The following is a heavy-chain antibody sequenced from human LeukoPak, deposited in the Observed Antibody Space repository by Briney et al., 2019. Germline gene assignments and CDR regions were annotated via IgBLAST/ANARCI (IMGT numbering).Heavy chain of an antibody. CDR1: GFTFSSYA. Sequence: PGGSLRLSCAASGFTFSSYAMSWVRQAPGKGLEWVSAISGSGGSTYYADSVKGRFTISRDSSKNTLYLQMNSLRAEDTAVYYCAKVEMATITMDYWGQGTLVTVSS. CDR2: ISGSGGST. V-gene: IGHV3-23*01. CDR3: AKVEMATITMDY. D-gene: IGHD5-24*01. J-gene: IGHJ4*02.